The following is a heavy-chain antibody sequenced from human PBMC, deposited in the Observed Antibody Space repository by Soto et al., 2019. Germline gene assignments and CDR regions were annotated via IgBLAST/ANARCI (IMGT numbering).Heavy chain of an antibody. J-gene: IGHJ4*02. CDR1: GFTFSSYA. CDR3: AKAGVRQDIVVVVAATPHYFDY. V-gene: IGHV3-23*01. CDR2: ISGSGGST. Sequence: GGSLRLSCAASGFTFSSYAMSWVRQAPGKGLEWVSAISGSGGSTYYADSVKGRFTISRDNSKNTLYLQMNSLRAEDTAVYYCAKAGVRQDIVVVVAATPHYFDYWGQGTLVTVSS. D-gene: IGHD2-15*01.